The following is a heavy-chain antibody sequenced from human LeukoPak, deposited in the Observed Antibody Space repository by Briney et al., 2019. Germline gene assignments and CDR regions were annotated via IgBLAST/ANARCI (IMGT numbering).Heavy chain of an antibody. CDR2: TYPSGGT. V-gene: IGHV4-4*07. Sequence: SETLSLTCTVSGGSISSYYWSWIRQPAGKGLELIGRTYPSGGTDYNPSLKSRVTMSIDTSKNQFSLKLSSVTAADTAMYYCARGPGGATAQSFDYWSQGTLVTVSS. D-gene: IGHD5-12*01. CDR1: GGSISSYY. CDR3: ARGPGGATAQSFDY. J-gene: IGHJ4*02.